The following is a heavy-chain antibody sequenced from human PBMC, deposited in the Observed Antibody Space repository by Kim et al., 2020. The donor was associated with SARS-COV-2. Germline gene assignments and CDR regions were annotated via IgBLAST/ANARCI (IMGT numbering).Heavy chain of an antibody. Sequence: GESLKISCKGSGYSFTSYWIGWVRQMPGKGLEWMGIIYPGDSDTRYSPSFQGQVTISADKSISTAYLQWSSLKASDTAMYYCASARSIAAAQGPWFDPWGRGTLITVSS. V-gene: IGHV5-51*01. CDR3: ASARSIAAAQGPWFDP. J-gene: IGHJ5*02. D-gene: IGHD6-13*01. CDR1: GYSFTSYW. CDR2: IYPGDSDT.